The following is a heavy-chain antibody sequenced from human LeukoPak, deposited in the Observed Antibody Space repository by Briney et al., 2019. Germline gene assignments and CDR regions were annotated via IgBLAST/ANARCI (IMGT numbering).Heavy chain of an antibody. CDR1: GFTFSGNW. V-gene: IGHV3-30*03. J-gene: IGHJ4*02. CDR3: ARDPNRLADYGGDYFDH. Sequence: PGGSLTLSCEASGFTFSGNWMSWVRQAPGNGLEWVAVISNDGSHKYYADSVKGRFIISRDNSKNTLSLQMNTLRPDDTAVFYCARDPNRLADYGGDYFDHWGQGTLVTVSS. D-gene: IGHD4-23*01. CDR2: ISNDGSHK.